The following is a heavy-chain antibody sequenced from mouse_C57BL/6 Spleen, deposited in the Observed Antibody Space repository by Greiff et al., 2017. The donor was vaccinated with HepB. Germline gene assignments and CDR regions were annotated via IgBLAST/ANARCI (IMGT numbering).Heavy chain of an antibody. V-gene: IGHV1-64*01. J-gene: IGHJ2*01. CDR1: GYTFTSYW. CDR2: IHPNSGST. CDR3: ARSGDSRGYFDY. D-gene: IGHD3-1*01. Sequence: QVQLQQSGAELVKPGASVKLSCKASGYTFTSYWMHWVKQRPGQGLEWIGMIHPNSGSTNYNEKFKSKATLTVDKSSSTAYMQLSSLTSEDSAVYYWARSGDSRGYFDYWGQGTTLTVSS.